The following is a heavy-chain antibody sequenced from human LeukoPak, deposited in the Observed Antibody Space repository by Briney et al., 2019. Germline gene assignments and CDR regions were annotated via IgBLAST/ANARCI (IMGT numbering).Heavy chain of an antibody. CDR1: GGSFSGYY. CDR2: INHSGST. J-gene: IGHJ4*02. D-gene: IGHD4-11*01. CDR3: ARGRYSKGIFDY. V-gene: IGHV4-34*01. Sequence: SETLSLTCAVYGGSFSGYYWSWIRQPPGEGLEWIGEINHSGSTNYNPSLKSRVTISVDTSKNQFSLKLSSVTAADTAVYYCARGRYSKGIFDYWGQGTLVTVSS.